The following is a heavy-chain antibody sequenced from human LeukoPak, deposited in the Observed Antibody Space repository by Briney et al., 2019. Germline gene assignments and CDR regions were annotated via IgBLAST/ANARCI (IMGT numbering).Heavy chain of an antibody. CDR1: GFTFSSYA. CDR2: ISGSGGST. D-gene: IGHD1-26*01. J-gene: IGHJ4*02. V-gene: IGHV3-23*01. Sequence: GGSLRLSCAASGFTFSSYAMSWVRQAPGKGLEWVSAISGSGGSTYNADSVKGRFTTSRDNSKNTLDLQMNSLRAEDTAVYYCAKDVGGATRFLDYWGQGTLVTVSS. CDR3: AKDVGGATRFLDY.